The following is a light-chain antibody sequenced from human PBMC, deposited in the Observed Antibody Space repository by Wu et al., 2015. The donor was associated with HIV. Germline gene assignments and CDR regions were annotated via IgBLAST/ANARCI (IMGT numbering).Light chain of an antibody. Sequence: QSPSVMSASVGDRVTITCRASQGINTYLAWFQQKAGKVPKRLIYGATTLQGGVPSRFSGSGSGTDFTLTISSLQPEDFATYYCLQHYSYPWTFGQGTKVELK. V-gene: IGKV1-17*03. CDR3: LQHYSYPWT. CDR2: GAT. J-gene: IGKJ1*01. CDR1: QGINTY.